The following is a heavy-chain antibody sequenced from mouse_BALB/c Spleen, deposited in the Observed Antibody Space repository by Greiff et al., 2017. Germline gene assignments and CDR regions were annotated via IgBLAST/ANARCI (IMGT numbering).Heavy chain of an antibody. D-gene: IGHD2-12*01. J-gene: IGHJ4*01. V-gene: IGHV1-9*01. CDR1: GYTFSSYW. CDR3: ARSYGPFYAMDY. CDR2: ILPGSGST. Sequence: VQLQQSGAELMKLGASVKISCKATGYTFSSYWIEWVKQRPGHGLEWIGEILPGSGSTNYNEKFKGKATFTADTSSNTAYMQLSSLTSEDSAVYYCARSYGPFYAMDYWGQGTSVTVSS.